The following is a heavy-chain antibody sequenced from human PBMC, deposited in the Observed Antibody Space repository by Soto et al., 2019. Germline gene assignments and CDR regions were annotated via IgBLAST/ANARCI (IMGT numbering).Heavy chain of an antibody. CDR1: GGTFSSYA. D-gene: IGHD3-22*01. Sequence: QVQLVQSGAEVKKPGSSVKVSCKASGGTFSSYAISWVRQAPGQGLEWMGGIIPIFGTANYAQKFQGRVTITADESTSTAYMELRRLRSEDTAGYYCAREGYYYDSSGYRGYFDLWGRGTLVTVSS. CDR3: AREGYYYDSSGYRGYFDL. J-gene: IGHJ2*01. CDR2: IIPIFGTA. V-gene: IGHV1-69*01.